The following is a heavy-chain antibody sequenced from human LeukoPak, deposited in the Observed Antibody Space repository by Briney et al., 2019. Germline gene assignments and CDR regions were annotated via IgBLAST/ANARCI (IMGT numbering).Heavy chain of an antibody. CDR3: AREVRVGEYSGYDHSQFDY. CDR2: ISAYNGNT. V-gene: IGHV1-18*01. J-gene: IGHJ4*02. CDR1: GYTFTSYG. D-gene: IGHD5-12*01. Sequence: ASVKVSCKASGYTFTSYGISWVRQAPGQGLEWMGWISAYNGNTNYAQKPQGRVTMTTDTSTSTAYMELRSLRSDDTAVYYCAREVRVGEYSGYDHSQFDYWGQGTLVTVSS.